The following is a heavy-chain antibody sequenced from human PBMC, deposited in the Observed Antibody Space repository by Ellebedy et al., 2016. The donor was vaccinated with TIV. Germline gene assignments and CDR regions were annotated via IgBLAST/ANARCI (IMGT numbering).Heavy chain of an antibody. J-gene: IGHJ3*02. CDR1: GYTFASYG. CDR2: INTNSGNP. Sequence: AASVKVSCKASGYTFASYGVNWVRQAPGQGLEWMGWINTNSGNPTYAQAFTGRIVFSLDTSVRTAYLQISSLRAEDSAVYYCARTGIWGNAFDIWGQGTMVTVSS. CDR3: ARTGIWGNAFDI. V-gene: IGHV7-4-1*02. D-gene: IGHD7-27*01.